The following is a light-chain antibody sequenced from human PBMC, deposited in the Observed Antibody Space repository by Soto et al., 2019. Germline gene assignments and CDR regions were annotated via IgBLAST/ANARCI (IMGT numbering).Light chain of an antibody. CDR3: HQYGSSPPFT. CDR1: QSVSSNY. V-gene: IGKV3-20*01. Sequence: EIVLTQSPGTLSLSPGERATLSCRASQSVSSNYLAWYQQKPGQAPRLLIYGASSRATGIPDRFSGSGSGTDFTLSISRLEPEDFAVYYCHQYGSSPPFTFGQGTKLKIK. CDR2: GAS. J-gene: IGKJ2*01.